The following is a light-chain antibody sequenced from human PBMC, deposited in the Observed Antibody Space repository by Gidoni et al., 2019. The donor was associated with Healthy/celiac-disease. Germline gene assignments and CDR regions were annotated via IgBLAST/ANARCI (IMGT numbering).Light chain of an antibody. CDR1: QSIRSY. J-gene: IGKJ2*01. V-gene: IGKV1-39*01. Sequence: DIQMTQSPSALSASVGDRVTITCRDRQSIRSYLNWSQQKPGNAPKLLIYAASSLQSGVPSRFSGSGSVTDFALSISSLQPEDFATYYWQQSYSTPHTFGQGTKLEIK. CDR2: AAS. CDR3: QQSYSTPHT.